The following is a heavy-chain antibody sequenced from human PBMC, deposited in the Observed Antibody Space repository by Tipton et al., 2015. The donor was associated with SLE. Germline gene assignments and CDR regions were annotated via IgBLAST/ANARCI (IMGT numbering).Heavy chain of an antibody. Sequence: SLRLSCAASGFTFSNCAMSWVRQAPGKGLEWVSSISGRGGATYYADSVKGRFTISRDNSKNTLYLQMNSLRVEDTALYYCAKDPYYYDTTGTRAFDIWGQGTMVTVS. V-gene: IGHV3-23*01. D-gene: IGHD3-22*01. J-gene: IGHJ3*02. CDR3: AKDPYYYDTTGTRAFDI. CDR1: GFTFSNCA. CDR2: ISGRGGAT.